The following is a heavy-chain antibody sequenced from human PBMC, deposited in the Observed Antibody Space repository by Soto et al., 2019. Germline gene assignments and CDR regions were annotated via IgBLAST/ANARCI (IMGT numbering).Heavy chain of an antibody. CDR2: INSDGSST. D-gene: IGHD3-3*01. Sequence: GGSLRLSCAASGFTFSIYWMHWFRQAPGKGLVWVSRINSDGSSTSYADSVKGRFTISRDNAKNTLYLQMNSLRAEDTAVYYCARVRVDFWSGYYSYYGMDVWGQGTTVTVSS. CDR3: ARVRVDFWSGYYSYYGMDV. V-gene: IGHV3-74*01. J-gene: IGHJ6*02. CDR1: GFTFSIYW.